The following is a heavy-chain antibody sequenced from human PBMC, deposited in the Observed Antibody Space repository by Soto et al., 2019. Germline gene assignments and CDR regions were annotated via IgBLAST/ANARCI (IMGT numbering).Heavy chain of an antibody. J-gene: IGHJ4*02. CDR1: GGTISSGDSY. Sequence: SETLSLTCTVSGGTISSGDSYWSWIRQPPGKGLEWIGYIYYSGITYYNPSLKNRVTISVHTSKNQFSLKLSSVNAADTAVYYCARTILAAGTYYFDYWGQGTLVTVS. D-gene: IGHD6-13*01. CDR3: ARTILAAGTYYFDY. V-gene: IGHV4-30-4*01. CDR2: IYYSGIT.